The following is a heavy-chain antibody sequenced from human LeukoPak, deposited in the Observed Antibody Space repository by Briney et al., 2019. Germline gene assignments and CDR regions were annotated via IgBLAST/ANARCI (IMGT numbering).Heavy chain of an antibody. V-gene: IGHV3-48*02. J-gene: IGHJ4*02. D-gene: IGHD1-26*01. CDR3: ARDRPYSGSYFADFDY. Sequence: GGSLRLSCVACGFTFSSYSMSWVRQAPGKGLEWVSYISSSSSTIYYADSVKGRFSVSRDNAKNSLYLQMNSLRDEDTAVYYCARDRPYSGSYFADFDYWGQGTLVTVSS. CDR2: ISSSSSTI. CDR1: GFTFSSYS.